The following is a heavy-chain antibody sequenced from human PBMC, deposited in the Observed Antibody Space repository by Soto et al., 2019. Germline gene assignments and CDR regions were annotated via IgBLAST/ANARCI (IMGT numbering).Heavy chain of an antibody. Sequence: QVQLQQWGAGLLKPSETLSLTCAVYGGSFSGYYWSWLRQPPGKGPEWIGEINYSGSTKYNPSLESRVTISIDTSKNQFSLKLNSVSAADTAVYYCARTGGMDVWSQGATVTVSS. J-gene: IGHJ6*02. V-gene: IGHV4-34*01. CDR2: INYSGST. CDR3: ARTGGMDV. CDR1: GGSFSGYY.